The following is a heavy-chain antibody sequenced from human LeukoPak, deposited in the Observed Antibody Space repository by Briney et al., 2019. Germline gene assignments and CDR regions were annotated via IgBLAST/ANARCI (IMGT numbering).Heavy chain of an antibody. D-gene: IGHD1-7*01. CDR3: ASDRNSLYYFDY. J-gene: IGHJ4*02. V-gene: IGHV1-46*01. CDR1: GYTFTSYY. CDR2: INPSGGST. Sequence: ASVKVSCKASGYTFTSYYMHWVRQAPGQGLECMGIINPSGGSTSYAQKFQGRVTMTRDTSTSTVYMELSSLRSEDTAVYYCASDRNSLYYFDYWGQGTLVTVSS.